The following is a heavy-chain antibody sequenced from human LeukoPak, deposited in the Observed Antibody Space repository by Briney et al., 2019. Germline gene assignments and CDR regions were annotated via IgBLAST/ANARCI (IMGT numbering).Heavy chain of an antibody. Sequence: GGSLRLSCAASGLTFSSYVMNWARQAPGTGPHSLPVIRGGGGSRYYAGSVKVRFIISRDTSKNMLYLQMNSLRAEDTAVYYCVKDDRRYGDYGYFDYWGQGARVTVSS. D-gene: IGHD4-17*01. V-gene: IGHV3-23*01. J-gene: IGHJ4*02. CDR1: GLTFSSYV. CDR3: VKDDRRYGDYGYFDY. CDR2: IRGGGGSR.